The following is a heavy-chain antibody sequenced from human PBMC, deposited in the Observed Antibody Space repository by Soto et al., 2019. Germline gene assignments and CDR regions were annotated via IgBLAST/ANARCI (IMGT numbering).Heavy chain of an antibody. CDR3: TRDASRDSSARGWFDP. Sequence: EVHLVESGGGLVKPGGSLRLSCAASGFTFRSFTMNWVRQAPGKGLEWVSTISSNSAYIYYTDALRGRFTISRDNAKNSLHLQMKSLRAEDTAVYYCTRDASRDSSARGWFDPWGPGTLVTVSS. CDR2: ISSNSAYI. J-gene: IGHJ5*02. CDR1: GFTFRSFT. D-gene: IGHD6-13*01. V-gene: IGHV3-21*01.